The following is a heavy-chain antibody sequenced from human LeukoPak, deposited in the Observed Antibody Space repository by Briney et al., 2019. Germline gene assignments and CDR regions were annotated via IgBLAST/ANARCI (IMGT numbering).Heavy chain of an antibody. CDR1: GGSISSYY. CDR2: IYTSGT. Sequence: PSETLSLTCTVSGGSISSYYWSWIRQPAGKGLEWIGRIYTSGTTYHPSLKSRVTMSVDTSKNQFSLKLSSVTAADTAVYYCARLGNWGNYWYFDLWGRGTLVTVSS. J-gene: IGHJ2*01. D-gene: IGHD7-27*01. V-gene: IGHV4-4*07. CDR3: ARLGNWGNYWYFDL.